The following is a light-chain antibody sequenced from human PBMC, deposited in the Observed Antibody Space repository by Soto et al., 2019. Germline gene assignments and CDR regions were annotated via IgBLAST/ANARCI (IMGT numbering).Light chain of an antibody. CDR1: RTIGDS. V-gene: IGKV1-39*01. CDR2: GAS. Sequence: DIQMTQSPSSLSASVGDRVTITCRASRTIGDSLSWFQQKAGKPPTLLIYGASALQSGVPARFSGSGSGTDFTLTISNMQREDFATYYCLQTYNLPRTFGQGTKVEFK. J-gene: IGKJ1*01. CDR3: LQTYNLPRT.